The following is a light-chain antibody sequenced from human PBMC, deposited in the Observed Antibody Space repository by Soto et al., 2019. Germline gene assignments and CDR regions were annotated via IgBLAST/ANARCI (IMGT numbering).Light chain of an antibody. V-gene: IGKV3-20*01. CDR1: QSVSSSY. CDR2: GTS. J-gene: IGKJ4*01. CDR3: QQYVSSPLT. Sequence: EIVLTQSPGTLSLSPGERATLSCRASQSVSSSYLAWYQHKPGQAPRLLIYGTSSRATGIPDRFSGSGSGTDFTLTISTLEPEDFAVYYCQQYVSSPLTFGGGTKLEIK.